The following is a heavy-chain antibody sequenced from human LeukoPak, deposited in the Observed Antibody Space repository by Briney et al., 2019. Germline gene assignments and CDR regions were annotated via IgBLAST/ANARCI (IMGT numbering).Heavy chain of an antibody. D-gene: IGHD2-15*01. CDR2: ISGSGGST. V-gene: IGHV3-23*01. J-gene: IGHJ4*02. Sequence: AGGSLRLSCAASGFTSSNSAMSWVRQAPGKGLEWVSGISGSGGSTYYADSVKGRFTISRDNSKNTLYLQMNSLRAEDTAVYYCAKELYVDYWGQGTLVTVSS. CDR3: AKELYVDY. CDR1: GFTSSNSA.